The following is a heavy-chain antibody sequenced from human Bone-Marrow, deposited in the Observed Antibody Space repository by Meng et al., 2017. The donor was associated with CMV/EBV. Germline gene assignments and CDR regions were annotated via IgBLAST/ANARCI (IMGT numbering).Heavy chain of an antibody. CDR2: IYYSGST. CDR1: GGSVSSGSYY. CDR3: AREGGYCSSTSCYYYYGMDG. D-gene: IGHD2-2*01. Sequence: SETLSLTCTVSGGSVSSGSYYWSWIRQPPGKGLEWIGYIYYSGSTNYNPSLKSRVTISVDTSKNQFSLKLSSVTAADTAVYYCAREGGYCSSTSCYYYYGMDGWGQGTTVTVSS. V-gene: IGHV4-61*01. J-gene: IGHJ6*02.